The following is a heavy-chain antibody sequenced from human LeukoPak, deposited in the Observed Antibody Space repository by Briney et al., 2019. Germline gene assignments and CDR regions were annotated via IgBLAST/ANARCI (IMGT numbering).Heavy chain of an antibody. Sequence: GGSLRLSCAASGFTFNNYAMSWVRQAPGKGLEWVSALSGSADGTYYADSVKSRFTSSRDNSKKTVYLQLSSLRAEDTAVYYCAKAMSSTTWGIFDYWGQGTLVTVSS. V-gene: IGHV3-23*01. CDR3: AKAMSSTTWGIFDY. J-gene: IGHJ4*02. CDR1: GFTFNNYA. CDR2: LSGSADGT. D-gene: IGHD2-2*01.